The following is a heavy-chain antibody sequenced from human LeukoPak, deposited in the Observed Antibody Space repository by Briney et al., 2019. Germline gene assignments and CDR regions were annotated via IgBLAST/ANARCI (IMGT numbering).Heavy chain of an antibody. CDR1: GYTFTRHY. J-gene: IGHJ5*02. CDR2: INPSGLWS. V-gene: IGHV1-46*01. CDR3: AREFSDDERSWWLDP. Sequence: ASVKVSCKASGYTFTRHYMHWVRQAPGQGLAWMGVINPSGLWSSSAQKFQGRVTMTRDPSTSTDYMELRSLRSDDTAIYYCAREFSDDERSWWLDPWGQGPLVTVSS. D-gene: IGHD1-26*01.